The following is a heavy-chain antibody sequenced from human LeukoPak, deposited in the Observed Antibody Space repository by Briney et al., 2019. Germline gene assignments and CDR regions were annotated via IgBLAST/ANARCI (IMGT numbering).Heavy chain of an antibody. Sequence: GASVKVSCKASGYTFTSYDVNWVRQATGQGLEWMRWMNPISGDTGYALKFQGRVTMSRNTSISTAYMELGSLRSEDTAVYYCARVPRRGERFDPWGQGTLVTVSS. V-gene: IGHV1-8*01. D-gene: IGHD3-10*01. CDR1: GYTFTSYD. CDR3: ARVPRRGERFDP. J-gene: IGHJ5*02. CDR2: MNPISGDT.